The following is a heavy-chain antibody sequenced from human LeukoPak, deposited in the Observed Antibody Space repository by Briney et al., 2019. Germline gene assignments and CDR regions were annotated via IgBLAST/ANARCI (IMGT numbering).Heavy chain of an antibody. V-gene: IGHV1-69*13. Sequence: ASVNVSCKASGGTFSIYAISWVRQAPGQGREWMGGIIPIFGTANYAQKFQGRVTITADESTSTAYMELSSLRSEDTAVYYCARAGTGYSSSWYPAFDYYGMDVWGQGTTVTVSS. CDR2: IIPIFGTA. J-gene: IGHJ6*02. D-gene: IGHD6-13*01. CDR3: ARAGTGYSSSWYPAFDYYGMDV. CDR1: GGTFSIYA.